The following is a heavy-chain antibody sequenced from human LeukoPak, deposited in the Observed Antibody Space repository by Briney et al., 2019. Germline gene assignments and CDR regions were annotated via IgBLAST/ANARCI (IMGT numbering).Heavy chain of an antibody. D-gene: IGHD3-3*01. Sequence: PSETLSLTCTVSGGSISSGSYYWSWIRQPAGKGLEWIGRIYTSGSTNYNPSLKSRVTISVDTSKNQFSLKLSSVTAADTAVYYCARESKYYDFWSGYYTFDYWGQGTLVTVSS. CDR2: IYTSGST. J-gene: IGHJ4*02. CDR1: GGSISSGSYY. CDR3: ARESKYYDFWSGYYTFDY. V-gene: IGHV4-61*02.